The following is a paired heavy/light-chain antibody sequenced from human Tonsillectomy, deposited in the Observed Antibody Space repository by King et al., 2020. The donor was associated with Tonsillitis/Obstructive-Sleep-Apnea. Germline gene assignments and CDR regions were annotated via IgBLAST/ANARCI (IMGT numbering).Heavy chain of an antibody. J-gene: IGHJ4*02. CDR2: ISDDGRNK. CDR3: ASTYDFWNGYYVD. V-gene: IGHV3-30*07. Sequence: QVQLVESGGGVVQPGRSLRLSCAASGFTFSRYAMHWVRQAPGKGLEWVAVISDDGRNKDYADSVKGRFTISRDNPKNTLNLHMYSLGAEDTAVYYCASTYDFWNGYYVDWGQGTLVTVSS. D-gene: IGHD3-3*01. CDR1: GFTFSRYA.
Light chain of an antibody. J-gene: IGKJ1*01. V-gene: IGKV1-5*03. Sequence: DIQMTQSPSTLSASVGDRVTITCRASQSISSWLAWYQQKPGKAPKLLIYKASSLESGVPSRFRGSGSGTEFTLTISSLQPDDFATYFCQHYNTYPWTFGQGTKVEIK. CDR3: QHYNTYPWT. CDR2: KAS. CDR1: QSISSW.